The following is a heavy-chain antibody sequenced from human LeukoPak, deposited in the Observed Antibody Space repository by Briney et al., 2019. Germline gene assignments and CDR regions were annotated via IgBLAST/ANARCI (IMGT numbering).Heavy chain of an antibody. J-gene: IGHJ4*02. CDR1: GGSFSGYY. CDR3: ARLGGWYVGAFDY. CDR2: INHSGST. Sequence: SSETLSLTCAVYGGSFSGYYWSWIRQPPGKGLEWIGEINHSGSTNYNPSLKSRVTISVDTSKNQLSLKLSSAPAADTAVYYCARLGGWYVGAFDYWGQGTLVTVSS. V-gene: IGHV4-34*01. D-gene: IGHD6-19*01.